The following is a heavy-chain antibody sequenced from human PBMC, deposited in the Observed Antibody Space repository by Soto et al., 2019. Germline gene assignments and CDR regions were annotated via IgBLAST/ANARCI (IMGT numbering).Heavy chain of an antibody. J-gene: IGHJ4*02. CDR2: IYYSGST. Sequence: SETLSLTCTVSGGSISSSSYYWGWIRQPPGKGLGWIASIYYSGSTIYNPPLKSRVTISVDTSKNRFSLELRSVTAADTAVFYCARVRAYSYGPFDYWGQGTLVTVSS. CDR3: ARVRAYSYGPFDY. CDR1: GGSISSSSYY. V-gene: IGHV4-39*01. D-gene: IGHD5-18*01.